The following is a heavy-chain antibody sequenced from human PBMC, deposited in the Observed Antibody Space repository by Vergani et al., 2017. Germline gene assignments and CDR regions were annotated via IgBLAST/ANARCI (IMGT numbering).Heavy chain of an antibody. V-gene: IGHV3-30*03. J-gene: IGHJ6*02. CDR2: ISYDGSNK. D-gene: IGHD3-9*01. CDR3: ARDRATNYDIWTGYYNVFYYYGMDV. Sequence: QVQLVESGGGLVKPGGSLRLSCAASGFTFSDYYMSWIRQAPGKGLEWVAVISYDGSNKYYADSVKGRFTISRDNSKNTLYLQMNSLRAEDTAVYYCARDRATNYDIWTGYYNVFYYYGMDVWGQGTTVTVSS. CDR1: GFTFSDYY.